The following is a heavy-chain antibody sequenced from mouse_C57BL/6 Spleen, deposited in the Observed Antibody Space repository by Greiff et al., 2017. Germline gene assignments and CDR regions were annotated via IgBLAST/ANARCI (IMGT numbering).Heavy chain of an antibody. V-gene: IGHV1-72*01. CDR1: GYTFTSYW. D-gene: IGHD2-1*01. J-gene: IGHJ1*03. CDR2: IDPNRGGT. CDR3: AREVGGNYVWYVDV. Sequence: VQLQQPGAELVKPGASVKLSCKASGYTFTSYWMHWVKQRPGRGLEWIGRIDPNRGGTKYNEKFKSKATLTVDKPSSTASMQLSSLTSEDAAVYYCAREVGGNYVWYVDVWGTGTTVTVSS.